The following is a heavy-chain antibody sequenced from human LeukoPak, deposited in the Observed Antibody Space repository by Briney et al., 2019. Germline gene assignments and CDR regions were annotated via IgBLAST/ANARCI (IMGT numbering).Heavy chain of an antibody. CDR3: AKATCGTRCFYLMDV. CDR2: LSARGGRT. D-gene: IGHD2-2*01. Sequence: HTGGSLRLSCAASGFTFGSYAMSWVRQIPGKGLEWVSALSARGGRTFYADSVNGRFTISRDNSKNTLYLQMNSLRAEDTAVYYCAKATCGTRCFYLMDVWGQGTTVTVSS. V-gene: IGHV3-23*01. CDR1: GFTFGSYA. J-gene: IGHJ6*02.